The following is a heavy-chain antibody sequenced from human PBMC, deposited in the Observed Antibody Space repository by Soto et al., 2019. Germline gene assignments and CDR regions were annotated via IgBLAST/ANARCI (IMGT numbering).Heavy chain of an antibody. V-gene: IGHV3-49*03. D-gene: IGHD5-12*01. Sequence: GGSLRLSCITSGFAFGDFDMTWFRQAPGKGLEWVGFITSKKYGGTPQYAASVKGRFSISRDDSKSIAYLQMNNLKTDDTAVYYCSRLPPVRYSAYAFPTDVWGPGPTVTVSS. J-gene: IGHJ6*02. CDR1: GFAFGDFD. CDR3: SRLPPVRYSAYAFPTDV. CDR2: ITSKKYGGTP.